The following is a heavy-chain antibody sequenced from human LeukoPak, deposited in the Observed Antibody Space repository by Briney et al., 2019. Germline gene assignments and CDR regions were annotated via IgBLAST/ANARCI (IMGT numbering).Heavy chain of an antibody. CDR3: ARVLSGSGSLYYFDY. D-gene: IGHD3-10*01. V-gene: IGHV4-39*01. Sequence: SETLSLTCTVSGGSISSSSYYWGWIRQPPGKGLEWIGSIYYSGSTYYNPSLKSRVTISVDTSKNQFSLRLSSVTAADTAVYYCARVLSGSGSLYYFDYWGQGTLVTVSS. CDR2: IYYSGST. J-gene: IGHJ4*02. CDR1: GGSISSSSYY.